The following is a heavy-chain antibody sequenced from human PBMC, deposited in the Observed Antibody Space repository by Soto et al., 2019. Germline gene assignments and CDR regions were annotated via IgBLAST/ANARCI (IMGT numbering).Heavy chain of an antibody. CDR2: IIPIFGTA. Sequence: SVKVSCKASGGTFSSYAISWVRQAPGQGLEWMGGIIPIFGTANYAQKFQGRVTITADESTSTAYMELSSLRSEDTAVYYCARDWDYDIFTGYPRRFDPWGQGTLVTVSS. V-gene: IGHV1-69*13. CDR1: GGTFSSYA. D-gene: IGHD3-9*01. CDR3: ARDWDYDIFTGYPRRFDP. J-gene: IGHJ5*02.